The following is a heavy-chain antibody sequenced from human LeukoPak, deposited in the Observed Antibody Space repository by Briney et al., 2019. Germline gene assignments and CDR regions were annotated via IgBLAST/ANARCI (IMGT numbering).Heavy chain of an antibody. CDR1: GDTFTGYY. CDR3: ARQQLVPYYYYGMDV. D-gene: IGHD6-13*01. J-gene: IGHJ6*02. V-gene: IGHV1-2*06. Sequence: ASVKVSCKASGDTFTGYYMHWVRQAPGQGLEWMGRINPNSGGTNYAQKFQGRVTMTRDTSISTAYMELSRLRSDDTAVYYCARQQLVPYYYYGMDVWGQGTTVTVSS. CDR2: INPNSGGT.